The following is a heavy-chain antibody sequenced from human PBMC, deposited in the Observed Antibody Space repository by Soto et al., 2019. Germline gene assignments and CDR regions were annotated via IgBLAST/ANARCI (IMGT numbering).Heavy chain of an antibody. V-gene: IGHV3-21*01. CDR3: ARGIDDNASFGMDV. D-gene: IGHD1-1*01. J-gene: IGHJ6*02. Sequence: PGGSLRLSCAASVFTFSSYAMNCVRQTQEKGLDWVSSFSSTSSYTHYSDSVKGRFTISRDNAKKSLYGQMNSLRVEDTAVYYCARGIDDNASFGMDVWGQGTTVTVSS. CDR1: VFTFSSYA. CDR2: FSSTSSYT.